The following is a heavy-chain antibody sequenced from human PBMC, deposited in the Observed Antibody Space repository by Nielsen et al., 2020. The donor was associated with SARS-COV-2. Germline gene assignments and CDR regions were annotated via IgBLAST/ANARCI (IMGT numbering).Heavy chain of an antibody. D-gene: IGHD2-2*01. V-gene: IGHV4-39*07. J-gene: IGHJ5*02. Sequence: WIRQPPGKGLEWIGNIYYSGSAYYNLFLQSRVTISVDMPKNQFSLKLSSVTAADTAVYYCARGGVEYCSSTSCYWFDPWGQGTLVTVSS. CDR2: IYYSGSA. CDR3: ARGGVEYCSSTSCYWFDP.